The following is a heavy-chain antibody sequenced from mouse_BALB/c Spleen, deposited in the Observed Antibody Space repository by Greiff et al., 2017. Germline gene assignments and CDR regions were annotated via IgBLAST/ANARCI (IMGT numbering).Heavy chain of an antibody. V-gene: IGHV14-4*02. CDR3: NAYYYGSRRGFAY. CDR2: IDPENGDT. D-gene: IGHD1-1*01. Sequence: EVQLQQSGAELVRSGASVKLSCTASGFNIKDYYMHWVKQRPEQGLEWIGWIDPENGDTEYSPKFQGKATMTADTSSNTAYLQLSSLTSEDTAVYYCNAYYYGSRRGFAYWGQGTLVTVSA. CDR1: GFNIKDYY. J-gene: IGHJ3*01.